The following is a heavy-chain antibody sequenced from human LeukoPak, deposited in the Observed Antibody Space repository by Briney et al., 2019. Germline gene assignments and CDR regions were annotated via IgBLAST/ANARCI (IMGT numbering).Heavy chain of an antibody. V-gene: IGHV3-23*01. Sequence: PGGSLRLSCAASGFTFSSHAMSWIRQAPGKGLEWVSATSDTGGSTYYADSVKGRFTISRDNSKNTLYLQMDSLRAEDTAVYYCARVRDVYGQFDYWGQGTLVTVSS. CDR1: GFTFSSHA. J-gene: IGHJ4*02. D-gene: IGHD5/OR15-5a*01. CDR3: ARVRDVYGQFDY. CDR2: TSDTGGST.